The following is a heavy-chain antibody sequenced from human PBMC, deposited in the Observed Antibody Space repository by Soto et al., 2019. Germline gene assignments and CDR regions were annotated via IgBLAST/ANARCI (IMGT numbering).Heavy chain of an antibody. CDR1: GGSFSGYY. D-gene: IGHD3-10*01. CDR3: ARGLSRYYGSGTYYSY. CDR2: INHSGST. V-gene: IGHV4-34*01. J-gene: IGHJ4*02. Sequence: PSETLSLTCAVDGGSFSGYYWSWIRQPPGKGLEWIGEINHSGSTNYNPSLKSRVTISVDTSKNQFSLKLSSVTAADTAVYYCARGLSRYYGSGTYYSYWGQGTLVTVSS.